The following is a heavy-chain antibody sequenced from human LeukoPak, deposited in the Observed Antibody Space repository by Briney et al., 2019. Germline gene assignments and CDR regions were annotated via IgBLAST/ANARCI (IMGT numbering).Heavy chain of an antibody. V-gene: IGHV4-30-4*07. Sequence: PSETLSLTCGVSAASISSGGYSWNWIRQPPGKGLQWIGSIFYSGSTYYNPSLKSRVTISVDTSKNQFSLKLSSVTAADTAVYYCARIEYSSSYYYYYMDVWGKGTTVTVSS. CDR2: IFYSGST. CDR3: ARIEYSSSYYYYYMDV. D-gene: IGHD6-6*01. CDR1: AASISSGGYS. J-gene: IGHJ6*03.